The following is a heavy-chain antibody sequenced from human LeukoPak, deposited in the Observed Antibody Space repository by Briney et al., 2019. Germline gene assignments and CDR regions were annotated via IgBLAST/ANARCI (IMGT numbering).Heavy chain of an antibody. D-gene: IGHD5-18*01. CDR1: GYTFTGYY. CDR3: ARELGGQLIPEFIDY. J-gene: IGHJ4*02. Sequence: ASVTVSCKASGYTFTGYYMHWVRQAPGQGLEWMGWINPNSGGTNYAQKFQGRVTMTRDTSISTAYMELSRLRSDDTAVYYCARELGGQLIPEFIDYWGQGTLVTVSS. CDR2: INPNSGGT. V-gene: IGHV1-2*02.